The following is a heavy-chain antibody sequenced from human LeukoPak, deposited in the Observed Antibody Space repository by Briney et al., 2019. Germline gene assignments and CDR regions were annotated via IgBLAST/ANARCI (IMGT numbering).Heavy chain of an antibody. CDR1: GGSISSYY. D-gene: IGHD3-10*01. CDR3: ARSFGELLYGGYYYYMDV. J-gene: IGHJ6*03. V-gene: IGHV4-4*08. CDR2: IYTSGST. Sequence: ETLSLTCTVSGGSISSYYWSWIRQPPGKGLEWIGYIYTSGSTNYNPSLKSRVTMSVDTSKNQFSLKLSSVTAADTAVYCCARSFGELLYGGYYYYMDVWGKGTTVTISS.